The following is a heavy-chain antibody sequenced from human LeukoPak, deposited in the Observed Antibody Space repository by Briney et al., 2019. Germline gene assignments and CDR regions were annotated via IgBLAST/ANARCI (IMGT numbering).Heavy chain of an antibody. Sequence: PSETLSLTCTVSGGSISSYYWSWIRQPPGKGLEWIGYIYYSGSTNYNPSLKSRVTISVDMSKNQFSLKLSSVTAADTAVYYCARVFQDAFDIWGQGTMVTVSS. J-gene: IGHJ3*02. CDR2: IYYSGST. V-gene: IGHV4-59*08. CDR1: GGSISSYY. CDR3: ARVFQDAFDI.